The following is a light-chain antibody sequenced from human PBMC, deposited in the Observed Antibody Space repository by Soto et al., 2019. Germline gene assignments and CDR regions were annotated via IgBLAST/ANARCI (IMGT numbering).Light chain of an antibody. CDR2: GAS. Sequence: EIVLTQSPAILSVSPGERATLSCRASQSISDTLAWYQQKPGQAPRLLIYGASSRATGIPARFSGSGSGTDFTLTISSLEPEDFAVYYCQQRNIWPPVTFGQGTRLEIK. J-gene: IGKJ5*01. CDR3: QQRNIWPPVT. CDR1: QSISDT. V-gene: IGKV3-11*01.